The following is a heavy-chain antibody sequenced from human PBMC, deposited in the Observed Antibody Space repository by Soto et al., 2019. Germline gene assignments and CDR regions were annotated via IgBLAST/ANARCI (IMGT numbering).Heavy chain of an antibody. Sequence: ASVKVSCKASGYTFTSYAMHWVRQAPGQRLEWMGWINAGNGNTKYSQKFQGRVTITRDTSASTAYMELSSLRSEDTAVYYCARVREYCSSTSCYYPGFDYWGRGTLVAVCS. D-gene: IGHD2-2*01. V-gene: IGHV1-3*01. J-gene: IGHJ4*02. CDR2: INAGNGNT. CDR1: GYTFTSYA. CDR3: ARVREYCSSTSCYYPGFDY.